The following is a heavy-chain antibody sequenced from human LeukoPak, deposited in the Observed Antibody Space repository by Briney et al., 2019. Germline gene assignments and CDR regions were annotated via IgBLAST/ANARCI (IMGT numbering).Heavy chain of an antibody. V-gene: IGHV3-9*01. Sequence: GGSLRLSCAASGFTFGDYALHWVRQFPGKGLEWVSGISWNSGSIGYADSVKGRFTISRGNAKNSLYLQMNSLRAEDTALYYCVRDNPRCCGVIPSNIDDYWGQGTLVTVSS. CDR1: GFTFGDYA. J-gene: IGHJ4*02. CDR3: VRDNPRCCGVIPSNIDDY. CDR2: ISWNSGSI. D-gene: IGHD2/OR15-2a*01.